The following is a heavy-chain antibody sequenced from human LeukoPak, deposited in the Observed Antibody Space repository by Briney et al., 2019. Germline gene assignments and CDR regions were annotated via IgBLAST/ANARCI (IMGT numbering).Heavy chain of an antibody. CDR3: ARRLTQYDCFDP. J-gene: IGHJ5*02. CDR2: TYCRSTWYN. Sequence: SQTLSLTCAIAGDSVSSNSAAWNWIRQSPSRGREWLGRTYCRSTWYNDYAVSVRGRITVNPDTSKNQFSLHLNSVTPEDTAVYYCARRLTQYDCFDPWGQGILVTVSS. CDR1: GDSVSSNSAA. D-gene: IGHD2-2*01. V-gene: IGHV6-1*01.